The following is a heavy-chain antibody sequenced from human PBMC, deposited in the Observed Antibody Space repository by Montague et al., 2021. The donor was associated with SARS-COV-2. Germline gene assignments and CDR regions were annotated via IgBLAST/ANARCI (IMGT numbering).Heavy chain of an antibody. J-gene: IGHJ3*02. CDR3: ARDLAQYYGSGSYYNPIDAFDI. D-gene: IGHD3-10*01. V-gene: IGHV4-61*02. CDR1: GGSISSGSYY. Sequence: TLSLTCTVSGGSISSGSYYWSWIRQPAGKGLEWIGRIYTSGSTNYNPSLKSRVTISVDTSKNQFSLKLSSVTAADTAVYYCARDLAQYYGSGSYYNPIDAFDIWGQGTLVTVSS. CDR2: IYTSGST.